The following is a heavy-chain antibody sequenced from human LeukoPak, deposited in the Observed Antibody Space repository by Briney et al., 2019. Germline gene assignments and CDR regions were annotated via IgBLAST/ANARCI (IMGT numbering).Heavy chain of an antibody. V-gene: IGHV4-34*01. J-gene: IGHJ4*02. Sequence: SETLSLTCAVYGGSFSGYYWSWIRQPPGKGLEWIGEINHSGSTNYNPSLKSRVTISVDTSKNQFSLKLSSVTAADTAVYYCARLSRIAAAGTSPYWGQGALVTVSS. CDR1: GGSFSGYY. D-gene: IGHD6-13*01. CDR2: INHSGST. CDR3: ARLSRIAAAGTSPY.